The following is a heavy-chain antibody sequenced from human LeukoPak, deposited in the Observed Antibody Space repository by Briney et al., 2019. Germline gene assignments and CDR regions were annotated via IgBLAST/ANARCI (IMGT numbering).Heavy chain of an antibody. CDR3: ARDRIVVPAAPFDY. V-gene: IGHV3-21*01. CDR2: ISSSSYI. CDR1: GFTFSSYS. J-gene: IGHJ4*02. Sequence: GSLRLSCAASGFTFSSYSMNWVRQAPGKGLEWVSSISSSSYIYYADSVKGRFTISRDNAKNSLYLQMNSLRAEDTAVYYCARDRIVVPAAPFDYWGQGTLVTVSS. D-gene: IGHD2-2*01.